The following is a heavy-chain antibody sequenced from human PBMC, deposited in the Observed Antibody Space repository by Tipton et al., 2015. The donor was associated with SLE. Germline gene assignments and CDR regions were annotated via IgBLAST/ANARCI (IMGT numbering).Heavy chain of an antibody. CDR3: ARGPRSLGGSPRDDT. Sequence: TLSLTCTVSGGSISSGDYYWSWIRQPPGKGLEWIGYVYYSGSTYYNPSLKSRVTISVDTSKNQFSLKLSSVTAADTAVYYCARGPRSLGGSPRDDTWGQGTLVTVSS. D-gene: IGHD2-15*01. CDR2: VYYSGST. J-gene: IGHJ5*02. V-gene: IGHV4-30-4*01. CDR1: GGSISSGDYY.